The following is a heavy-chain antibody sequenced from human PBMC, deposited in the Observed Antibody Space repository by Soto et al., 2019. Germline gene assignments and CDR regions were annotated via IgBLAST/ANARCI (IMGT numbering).Heavy chain of an antibody. V-gene: IGHV4-59*01. Sequence: SETLSLTCTVSGGSISSYYWSWIRQPPGKGLEWIGYIYYSGSTNYNPSLKSRVTISVDTSKNQFSLKLSSVTAADTAVYYCASSYSSSWYGQAGFDYWGQGTLVTVS. CDR3: ASSYSSSWYGQAGFDY. CDR1: GGSISSYY. CDR2: IYYSGST. D-gene: IGHD6-13*01. J-gene: IGHJ4*02.